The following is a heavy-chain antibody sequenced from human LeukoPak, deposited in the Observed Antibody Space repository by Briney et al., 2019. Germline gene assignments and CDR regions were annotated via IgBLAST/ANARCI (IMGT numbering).Heavy chain of an antibody. D-gene: IGHD2-15*01. CDR1: GFTFSSYA. V-gene: IGHV3-21*01. CDR2: ISSSSSYI. J-gene: IGHJ4*02. CDR3: ARDVKAATDY. Sequence: GGSLRLSCAASGFTFSSYAMSWVRQAPGKGLEWVSAISSSSSYIYYADSVKGRFTISRDNAKNSLYLQMNSLRAEDTAVYYCARDVKAATDYWGQGTLVTVSS.